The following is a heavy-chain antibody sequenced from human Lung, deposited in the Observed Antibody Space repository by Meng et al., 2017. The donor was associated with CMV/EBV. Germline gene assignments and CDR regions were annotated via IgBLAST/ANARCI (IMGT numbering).Heavy chain of an antibody. V-gene: IGHV4-38-2*02. CDR1: GYSISSGYY. J-gene: IGHJ4*02. CDR2: IYHSGST. Sequence: GSLRLSCTVSGYSISSGYYWGWVRQPPGKGLEWIGSIYHSGSTYYNPSLKSRVTISVDTSKNQFSLKLSSVTAADTAVYYCARARFDYWGQGMLVTVSS. CDR3: ARARFDY.